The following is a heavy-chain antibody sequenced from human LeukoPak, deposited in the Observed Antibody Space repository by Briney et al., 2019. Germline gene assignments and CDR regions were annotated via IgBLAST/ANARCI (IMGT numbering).Heavy chain of an antibody. Sequence: GASVKVSCKASGGTFSSYAISWVRQAPGQGLEWMGGIIPIFGTANYAQKFQGRVTITADKSTSTAYMELSSLRSEDTAVYYCARDVGALEMAPYYFDYWGQGTLVTVSS. CDR1: GGTFSSYA. D-gene: IGHD5-24*01. CDR3: ARDVGALEMAPYYFDY. CDR2: IIPIFGTA. J-gene: IGHJ4*02. V-gene: IGHV1-69*06.